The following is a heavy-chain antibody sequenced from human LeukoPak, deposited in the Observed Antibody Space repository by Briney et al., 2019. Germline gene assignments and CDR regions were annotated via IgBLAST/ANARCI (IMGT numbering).Heavy chain of an antibody. J-gene: IGHJ4*02. Sequence: TSVKVSCKASGFTFTNSAMQWVRQARGQRLEWIGWLVVGSGNTNYAQNFQERVTITRDMSTSTAYMELSSLRSEDTAVYYCAADDLTRGYWGRGTLVTVSS. V-gene: IGHV1-58*02. CDR1: GFTFTNSA. CDR2: LVVGSGNT. CDR3: AADDLTRGY.